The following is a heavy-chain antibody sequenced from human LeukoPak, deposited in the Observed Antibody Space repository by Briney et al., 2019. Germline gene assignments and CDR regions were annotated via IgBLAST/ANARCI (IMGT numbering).Heavy chain of an antibody. CDR2: ISDSGGSK. J-gene: IGHJ6*02. CDR1: GFPFSSYA. D-gene: IGHD3-16*01. CDR3: VRGYSFGPYGMDV. V-gene: IGHV3-64D*09. Sequence: QPGGSLSLSCPASGFPFSSYAMPWVRPAPGKGLEYASAISDSGGSKYYADSVQGRFTISRDNSKNTLYLQMSSLRAEDTAVYCCVRGYSFGPYGMDVWGQGSTVTVSS.